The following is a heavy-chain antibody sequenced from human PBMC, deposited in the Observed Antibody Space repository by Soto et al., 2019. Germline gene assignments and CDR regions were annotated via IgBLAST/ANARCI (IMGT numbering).Heavy chain of an antibody. Sequence: EVQLLESGGGLVQPGGSLRLSCAASGFTFSSYAMSWVRQAPGKGLEWVSAISGSGGSTYYADSVKGRFTISRDNSKNTLYLQMNGLRADDTAVYYCAKAPQGGWHRRWFDPWGQGTLVTVSS. CDR3: AKAPQGGWHRRWFDP. J-gene: IGHJ5*02. D-gene: IGHD6-19*01. CDR1: GFTFSSYA. V-gene: IGHV3-23*01. CDR2: ISGSGGST.